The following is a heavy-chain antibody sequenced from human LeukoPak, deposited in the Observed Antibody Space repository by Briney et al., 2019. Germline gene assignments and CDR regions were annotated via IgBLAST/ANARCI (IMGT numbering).Heavy chain of an antibody. CDR1: GFTFSSYA. CDR3: HYYDSSGYSAFDY. CDR2: ISYDGSNK. V-gene: IGHV3-30-3*01. D-gene: IGHD3-22*01. Sequence: PGGSLRLSCAASGFTFSSYAMHWVRQAPGKGLEWVAVISYDGSNKYYADSVKGRFTISRDNSKNTLYLQMNSLRAEDTAVYYCHYYDSSGYSAFDYWGQGTLVTVSS. J-gene: IGHJ4*02.